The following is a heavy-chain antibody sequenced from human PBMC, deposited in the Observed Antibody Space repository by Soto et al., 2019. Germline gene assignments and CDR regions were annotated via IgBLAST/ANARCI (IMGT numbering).Heavy chain of an antibody. J-gene: IGHJ4*02. CDR3: AKWRAGSIDY. D-gene: IGHD3-10*01. Sequence: GGSLRLSCEASGFIFSNYAITWVRQAPGQGLEWVSVITGSGSTTYYADSVKGRFSIFRDNSKNTVFLQMNSLRAEDTAVYFCAKWRAGSIDYWGQGTLVTVSS. V-gene: IGHV3-23*01. CDR1: GFIFSNYA. CDR2: ITGSGSTT.